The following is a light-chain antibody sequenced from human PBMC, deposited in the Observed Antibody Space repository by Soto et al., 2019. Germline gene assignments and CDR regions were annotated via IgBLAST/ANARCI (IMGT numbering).Light chain of an antibody. CDR3: QQRSNWPPIT. V-gene: IGKV3-11*01. CDR2: DAY. J-gene: IGKJ5*01. CDR1: QSVSNNY. Sequence: EIVLTESPGTLSLSRWERGARCFMGNQSVSNNYLAWYQQKPGQAPRLLIYDAYNRATGIPARFSGSGSGTDFTLTISSVEPEDFAVYYCQQRSNWPPITFGQGTRLEIK.